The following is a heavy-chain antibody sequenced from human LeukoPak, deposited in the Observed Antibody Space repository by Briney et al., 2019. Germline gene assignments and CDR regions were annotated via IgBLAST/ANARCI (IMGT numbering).Heavy chain of an antibody. CDR3: ARGPHSVAGTVNWFDP. Sequence: PGGSLRLSCAASGFTFSTYAMNWVRQAPGKGLEWVAVISYDGRQNYYADSVKGRFTISRDNSKNTLYLQMNSLRDEDTAVYYCARGPHSVAGTVNWFDPWGQGTLVTVSS. D-gene: IGHD6-19*01. V-gene: IGHV3-30*04. CDR2: ISYDGRQN. J-gene: IGHJ5*02. CDR1: GFTFSTYA.